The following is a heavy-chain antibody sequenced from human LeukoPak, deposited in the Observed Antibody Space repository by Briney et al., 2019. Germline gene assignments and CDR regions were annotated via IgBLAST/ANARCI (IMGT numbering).Heavy chain of an antibody. Sequence: PSETLSLTCSVSGGPISSGVYYWSWIRQHPGKGLEWIGYIYYSGITYYNPSLESRITISLDTSQNQFSLRLSSVTAADTAVYYCARAGSGGYYFDYWGQGTLVTVSS. D-gene: IGHD3-10*01. CDR3: ARAGSGGYYFDY. V-gene: IGHV4-31*03. CDR2: IYYSGIT. CDR1: GGPISSGVYY. J-gene: IGHJ4*02.